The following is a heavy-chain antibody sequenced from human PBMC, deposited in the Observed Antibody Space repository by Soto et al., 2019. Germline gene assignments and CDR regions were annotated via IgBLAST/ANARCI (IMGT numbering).Heavy chain of an antibody. J-gene: IGHJ5*02. CDR1: GFTVSSNY. CDR3: ASGGGDYGDDDRWFDP. D-gene: IGHD4-17*01. CDR2: IYSGGST. V-gene: IGHV3-53*04. Sequence: EVQLVESGGGLVQPGGSLRLSCAASGFTVSSNYMSWVRQAPGKGLEWVLVIYSGGSTYYADSVKGRFTISRHNSKNTLYLQMNSLRAEDTAVYYCASGGGDYGDDDRWFDPWGQGTLVTVSS.